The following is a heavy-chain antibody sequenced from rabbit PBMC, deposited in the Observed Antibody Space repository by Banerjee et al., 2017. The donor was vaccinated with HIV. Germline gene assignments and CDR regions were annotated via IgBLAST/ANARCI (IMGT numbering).Heavy chain of an antibody. Sequence: QQLVESGGGLVKPGASLTLTCKASGFSFSSGYDMCWVRQAPGKGLESIACIYTNSGNTYYASWAKGRFTISKTSSTTVTLQMTSLTAADTATYFCARDGYVGVAYGPFFNLWGPGTLVTVS. V-gene: IGHV1S40*01. CDR2: IYTNSGNT. CDR3: ARDGYVGVAYGPFFNL. J-gene: IGHJ4*01. CDR1: GFSFSSGYD. D-gene: IGHD4-2*01.